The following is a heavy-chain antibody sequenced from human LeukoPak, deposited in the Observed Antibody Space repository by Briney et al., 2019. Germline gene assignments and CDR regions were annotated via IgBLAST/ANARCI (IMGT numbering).Heavy chain of an antibody. Sequence: GGSLRLSCAASGLTFSSYSMNWVRQAPGKGLEWVSYISSSSTIYYADSVKGRFTISRDNAKNSLYLQMNSLRDEDTAVYYCARDSYGNNYVPRYYFDYWGQGTLVTVSS. CDR1: GLTFSSYS. CDR2: ISSSSTI. V-gene: IGHV3-48*02. D-gene: IGHD1-26*01. CDR3: ARDSYGNNYVPRYYFDY. J-gene: IGHJ4*02.